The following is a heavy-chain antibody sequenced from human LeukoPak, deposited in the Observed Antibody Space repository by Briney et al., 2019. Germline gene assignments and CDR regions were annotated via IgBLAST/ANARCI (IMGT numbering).Heavy chain of an antibody. Sequence: GGSLRLSCAASGFTFSNYAMHWVRQAPGKGLQYVSDISSNGGSTYYADSVEGRFTISRDNSKNTLYLQMGSLRAEDMAVYYCARAKAYFFDYWGQGTLVTVSS. J-gene: IGHJ4*02. CDR2: ISSNGGST. CDR3: ARAKAYFFDY. CDR1: GFTFSNYA. V-gene: IGHV3-64*02.